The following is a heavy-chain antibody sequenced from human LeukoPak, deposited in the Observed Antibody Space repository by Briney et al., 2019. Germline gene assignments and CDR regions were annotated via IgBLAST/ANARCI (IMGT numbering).Heavy chain of an antibody. CDR2: IIPIFATS. D-gene: IGHD3-16*01. Sequence: ASVKVSCKASGGTFSSYAISWVRQAPGQGLEWMGGIIPIFATSNYAQKFQSRVTITTDKSTTTAYMELSSLRSEDTAVYYCARDPGGGGDYWGQGTLVTVSS. V-gene: IGHV1-69*05. CDR3: ARDPGGGGDY. CDR1: GGTFSSYA. J-gene: IGHJ4*02.